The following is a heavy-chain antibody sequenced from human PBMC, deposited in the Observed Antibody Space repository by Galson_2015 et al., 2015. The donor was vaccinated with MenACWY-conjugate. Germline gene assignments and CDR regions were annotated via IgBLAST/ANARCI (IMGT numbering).Heavy chain of an antibody. CDR3: ARVRSTRAPFDY. CDR1: GGSFSGYY. Sequence: ETLSLTCAVYGGSFSGYYWSWIRQPPGKGLEWIGEINHSGSTNYNPSLKSRVTISVDTSKNQFSLKLSSVTAADTAVYYCARVRSTRAPFDYWGQGTLVTVSS. D-gene: IGHD5/OR15-5a*01. J-gene: IGHJ4*02. V-gene: IGHV4-34*01. CDR2: INHSGST.